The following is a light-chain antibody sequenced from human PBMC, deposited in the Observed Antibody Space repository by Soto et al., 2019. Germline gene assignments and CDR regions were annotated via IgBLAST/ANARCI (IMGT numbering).Light chain of an antibody. Sequence: QSVLTQPPSASGTPGQRVAISCSGSSSNIGSNTVNWYQQLPGSAPQLLIYSTNQRPSGVPGRFSGSKSGTSASLTICGLQVEDEADYYCSSYAGSNNYVFGSGTKVTVL. J-gene: IGLJ1*01. CDR2: STN. CDR3: SSYAGSNNYV. CDR1: SSNIGSNT. V-gene: IGLV1-44*01.